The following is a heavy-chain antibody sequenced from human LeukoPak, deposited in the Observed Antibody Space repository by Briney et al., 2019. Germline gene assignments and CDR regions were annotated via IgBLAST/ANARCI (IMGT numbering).Heavy chain of an antibody. D-gene: IGHD2-2*01. CDR1: GGTFSSYA. V-gene: IGHV1-69*13. Sequence: VASVKVSCKASGGTFSSYAISWVRQAPGQGLEWMGGIIPIFGTANYAQKFQGRVTITADESTSTAYMELSSLRSEDTAVYYCASVSAAIGYYYGMDVWGQGTTVTVSS. J-gene: IGHJ6*02. CDR2: IIPIFGTA. CDR3: ASVSAAIGYYYGMDV.